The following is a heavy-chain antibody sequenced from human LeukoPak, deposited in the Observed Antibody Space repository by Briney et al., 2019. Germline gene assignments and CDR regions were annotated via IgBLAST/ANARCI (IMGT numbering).Heavy chain of an antibody. V-gene: IGHV4-34*01. D-gene: IGHD6-19*01. CDR3: SAGVAVAGTDY. Sequence: PSETLSLTCAVYGGSFSGYYWSWIRQPPGKGLEWIGEINHSGSTNYNPSLKSRVTISVDTSKNQFSLKLNSVTAADTAVYYCSAGVAVAGTDYWGQGTLVTVSS. J-gene: IGHJ4*02. CDR1: GGSFSGYY. CDR2: INHSGST.